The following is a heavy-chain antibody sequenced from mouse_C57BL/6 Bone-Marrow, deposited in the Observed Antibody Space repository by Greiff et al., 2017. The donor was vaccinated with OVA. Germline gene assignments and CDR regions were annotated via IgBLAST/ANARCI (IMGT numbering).Heavy chain of an antibody. CDR2: ISSGGDYI. V-gene: IGHV5-9-1*02. D-gene: IGHD1-2*01. J-gene: IGHJ4*01. CDR1: GFTFSSYS. CDR3: TRDSYYYAMDY. Sequence: EVLLVESGEGLVKPGGSLKLSCAASGFTFSSYSMSWVRQTPEKRLEWVAYISSGGDYIYYADTVKGRFTISRDNARNTLYLQMSSLKSEDTAMYYCTRDSYYYAMDYWGQGTSVTVSS.